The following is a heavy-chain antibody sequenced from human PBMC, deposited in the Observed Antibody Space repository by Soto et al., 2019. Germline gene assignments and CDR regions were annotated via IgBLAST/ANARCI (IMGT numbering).Heavy chain of an antibody. J-gene: IGHJ3*02. V-gene: IGHV4-39*01. Sequence: SETLSLTCTVSGGSISSSSYYWGWIRQPPGKGLEWIGSIYYSGSTYYNPSLKSRVTISVDTSKNQFSLKLSSVTAADTAVYYCARLTTVTRLAFDIWGQGTMVTVSS. CDR2: IYYSGST. CDR3: ARLTTVTRLAFDI. CDR1: GGSISSSSYY. D-gene: IGHD4-17*01.